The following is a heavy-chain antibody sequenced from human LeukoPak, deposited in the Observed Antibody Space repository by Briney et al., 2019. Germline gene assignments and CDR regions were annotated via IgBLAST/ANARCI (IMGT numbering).Heavy chain of an antibody. CDR1: GGSISSSSYY. CDR2: IYYSGST. J-gene: IGHJ5*02. V-gene: IGHV4-39*01. CDR3: ARHSLIFGVWNWFDP. D-gene: IGHD3-3*01. Sequence: KPSETLSLTCTVSGGSISSSSYYWGWLRQPPGKGLEWIGSIYYSGSTYYNPSLKSRVTISVDTSKNQFSLKLSSVTAADTAVYYCARHSLIFGVWNWFDPWGQGTLVTVSS.